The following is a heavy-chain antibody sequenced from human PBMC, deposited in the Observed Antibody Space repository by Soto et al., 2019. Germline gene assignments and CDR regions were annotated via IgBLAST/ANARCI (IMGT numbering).Heavy chain of an antibody. CDR2: ISAYNGNT. CDR3: ARDESDSLHDSGYFQH. Sequence: QVQLVQSGAEVKKPGASVKVSCKASGYTFTSYGISWVRQAPGQGLEWMGWISAYNGNTNYAQKLQGRVTMTTDTXTXXAYMELRSLRSDDTAVYYCARDESDSLHDSGYFQHWGQGTLVTVSS. CDR1: GYTFTSYG. V-gene: IGHV1-18*01. J-gene: IGHJ1*01. D-gene: IGHD3-9*01.